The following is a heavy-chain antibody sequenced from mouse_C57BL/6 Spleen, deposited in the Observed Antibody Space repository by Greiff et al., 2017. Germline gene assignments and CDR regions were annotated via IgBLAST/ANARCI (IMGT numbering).Heavy chain of an antibody. Sequence: VQLQQPGPELVIPWASVSLSCKASGFSFTSYWMHWVKQWPGQGLAWIGELDPSDSYTNYNKKFKGKSTLTVDKSSSTAYMQLSSLTAKNSAVYYCARSDFDVWGTGTTVTVSS. CDR3: ARSDFDV. CDR1: GFSFTSYW. V-gene: IGHV1-69*01. J-gene: IGHJ1*03. CDR2: LDPSDSYT.